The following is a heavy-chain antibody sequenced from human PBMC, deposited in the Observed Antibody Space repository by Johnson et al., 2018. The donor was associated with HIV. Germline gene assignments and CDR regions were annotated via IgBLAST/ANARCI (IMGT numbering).Heavy chain of an antibody. CDR1: GFTFDDYG. J-gene: IGHJ3*02. V-gene: IGHV3-23*04. Sequence: VQLVESGGGVVRPGGSLRLSCAASGFTFDDYGMSWVRQAPGKGLEWVSGISDSGGSTHYADSVKGRFTISRDNSKNTLYLQMNSLRAEDTAVYYCMLRTHAEKAFDIWGQGTMVTVSS. CDR3: MLRTHAEKAFDI. CDR2: ISDSGGST. D-gene: IGHD2-8*01.